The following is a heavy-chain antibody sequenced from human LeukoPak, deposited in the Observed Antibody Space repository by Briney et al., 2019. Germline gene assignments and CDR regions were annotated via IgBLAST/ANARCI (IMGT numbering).Heavy chain of an antibody. CDR3: AGAPLGCSGGSCYSGYTH. CDR2: ISYDGSNK. CDR1: GFTFSSYA. J-gene: IGHJ4*02. Sequence: GGSLRLSCAASGFTFSSYAMHWVCQAPGKGLEWVAVISYDGSNKYYADSVKGRFTISRDNSKNTLYLQMNSLRAEDTAVYYCAGAPLGCSGGSCYSGYTHWGQGTLVTVSS. V-gene: IGHV3-30*04. D-gene: IGHD2-15*01.